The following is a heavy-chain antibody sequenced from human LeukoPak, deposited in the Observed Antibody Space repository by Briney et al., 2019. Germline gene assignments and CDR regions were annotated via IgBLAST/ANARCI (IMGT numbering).Heavy chain of an antibody. V-gene: IGHV3-23*01. Sequence: GGSLRLSCAASGFTFSSYAMSWVRQAPGKGLEWVSAISGSGSSTYYADSVKGRFTISRDNSKNTLYLQVNSLRAEDTAVYYCAKGTSGYSGYWSPDYWGQGTLVTVSS. D-gene: IGHD5-12*01. J-gene: IGHJ4*02. CDR3: AKGTSGYSGYWSPDY. CDR1: GFTFSSYA. CDR2: ISGSGSST.